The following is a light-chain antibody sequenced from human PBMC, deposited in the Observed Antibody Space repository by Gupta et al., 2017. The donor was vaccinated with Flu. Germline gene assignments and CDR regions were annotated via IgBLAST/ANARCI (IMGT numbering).Light chain of an antibody. Sequence: PSTLSASVGERVTITCRASQSVSSCLAWYQQKPGKAPNLLIYKASSVQSGVTSRFSGSGSGTEFTLTISSRQPDDSATYSCQQEDRFPDTIGQGTKVEIK. CDR1: QSVSSC. CDR3: QQEDRFPDT. J-gene: IGKJ2*01. CDR2: KAS. V-gene: IGKV1-5*03.